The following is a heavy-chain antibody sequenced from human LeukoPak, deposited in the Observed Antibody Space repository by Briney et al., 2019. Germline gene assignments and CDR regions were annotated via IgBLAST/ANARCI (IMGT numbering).Heavy chain of an antibody. D-gene: IGHD3-10*01. Sequence: GASVKVSCKASGGTFSSYAISWVRQAPGQGLEWMGGIIPIFGTANYAQKFQGRVTITADESTSTAYMELSSLRSEDTAVYYCARAPRMYYYLYYFDYWGQGTLVTVSS. CDR1: GGTFSSYA. J-gene: IGHJ4*02. CDR3: ARAPRMYYYLYYFDY. V-gene: IGHV1-69*13. CDR2: IIPIFGTA.